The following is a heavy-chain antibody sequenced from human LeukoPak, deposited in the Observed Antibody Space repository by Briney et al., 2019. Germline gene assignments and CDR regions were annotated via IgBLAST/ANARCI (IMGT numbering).Heavy chain of an antibody. CDR2: ISGSGGST. CDR3: AKDGREWFSRYEPFDY. D-gene: IGHD3-3*01. J-gene: IGHJ4*02. Sequence: GSLRLSCAASGFTFSSYAMSWVRQAPGKGLEWVSAISGSGGSTYYADSVKGRFTISRDNSKNTLYLQMNSLRAEDTAVYYCAKDGREWFSRYEPFDYWGQGTLVTVSS. CDR1: GFTFSSYA. V-gene: IGHV3-23*01.